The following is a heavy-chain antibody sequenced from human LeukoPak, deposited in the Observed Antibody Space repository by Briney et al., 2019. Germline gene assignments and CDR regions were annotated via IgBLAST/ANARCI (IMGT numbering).Heavy chain of an antibody. CDR1: GFTFSNYA. CDR3: AKDRVVYNWNYAYYFDD. J-gene: IGHJ4*02. D-gene: IGHD1-7*01. Sequence: GGSLRLSCSASGFTFSNYAMHWVRQAPGKGLEWVSIISFDGSNKYYADSVKGRFTISRDNSKNTLYLQMNSLRAEDTAVYYCAKDRVVYNWNYAYYFDDWGQGTLVTVSS. CDR2: ISFDGSNK. V-gene: IGHV3-30*18.